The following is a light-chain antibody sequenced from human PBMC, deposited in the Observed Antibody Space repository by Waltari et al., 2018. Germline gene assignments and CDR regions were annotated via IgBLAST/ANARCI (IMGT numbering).Light chain of an antibody. V-gene: IGLV10-54*04. CDR1: NNNVGYEG. CDR3: SVWDRSLSAWV. Sequence: QAGLTQPPSVSKDLRQTATLTCTGNNNNVGYEGATWLQQHQGHPPKLLFYRNNNRPSGISERFSASRSGSTASLTITGLQPEDEADYYCSVWDRSLSAWVFGGGTKLTVL. CDR2: RNN. J-gene: IGLJ3*02.